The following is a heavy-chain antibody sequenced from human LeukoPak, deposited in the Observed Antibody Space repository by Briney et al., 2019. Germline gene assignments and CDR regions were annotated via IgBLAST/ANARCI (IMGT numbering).Heavy chain of an antibody. J-gene: IGHJ5*02. CDR1: GGSISSSNW. CDR3: ARLLWFGETYNGFDP. D-gene: IGHD3-10*01. V-gene: IGHV4-4*02. CDR2: IYHSGST. Sequence: PSETLSLTCAVSGGSISSSNWWSWVRQPPGKGLEWIGEIYHSGSTNYNPSLKSRVTISVDKSKNQFSLKLSSVTAADTAVYYCARLLWFGETYNGFDPWGQGTLVTVS.